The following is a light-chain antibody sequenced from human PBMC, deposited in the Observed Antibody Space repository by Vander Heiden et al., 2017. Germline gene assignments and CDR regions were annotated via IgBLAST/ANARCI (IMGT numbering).Light chain of an antibody. CDR2: GAS. Sequence: EVVMTQSPATLSVSPGERATLSCRASQSVSSDLAWYQQKPGQAPRLLIYGASTRASVIPARFSGSGSGTEFTLTISSLQSEDFAIYYCQQYYNGPPITFGQGTRLDIK. CDR3: QQYYNGPPIT. V-gene: IGKV3-15*01. J-gene: IGKJ5*01. CDR1: QSVSSD.